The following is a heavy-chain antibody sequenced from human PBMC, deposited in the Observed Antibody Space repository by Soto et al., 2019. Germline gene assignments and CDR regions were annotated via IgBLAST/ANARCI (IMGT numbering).Heavy chain of an antibody. CDR1: GYSFTSYW. CDR2: IYPGDSDT. D-gene: IGHD3-22*01. J-gene: IGHJ5*02. V-gene: IGHV5-51*01. CDR3: ARIRDYYDSSRFDP. Sequence: PGESLTLSCKGSGYSFTSYWIGWVRQMPGKGLEWMGIIYPGDSDTRYSPSFQGPVTLSADKSISPAHLQLSSLKASDTAMYYCARIRDYYDSSRFDPWGKRTLITVSS.